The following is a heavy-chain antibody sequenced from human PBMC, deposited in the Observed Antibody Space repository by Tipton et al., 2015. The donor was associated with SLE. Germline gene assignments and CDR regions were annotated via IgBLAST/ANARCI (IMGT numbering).Heavy chain of an antibody. CDR1: GYSISSGYY. Sequence: TLSLTCTVSGYSISSGYYWGWIRQPPGKGLEYIGSIYHSGSTYYNPSLKSRLAVSVDTSKNQFSLKLSSVTAADTAVYYCARAGGGDSNWFDPWGQGTLVTVSS. V-gene: IGHV4-38-2*02. J-gene: IGHJ5*02. CDR2: IYHSGST. CDR3: ARAGGGDSNWFDP. D-gene: IGHD2-21*01.